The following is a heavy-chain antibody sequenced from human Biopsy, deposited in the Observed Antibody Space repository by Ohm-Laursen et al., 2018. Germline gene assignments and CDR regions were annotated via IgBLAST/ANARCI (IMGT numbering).Heavy chain of an antibody. CDR1: GDSISSYY. CDR3: ARGMRSSGWPYFDS. Sequence: SETLSLTCTVSGDSISSYYWSWIRQPPGQGLEYIGYIYDRGSTANYNPSLESRVTMSVDMPKNQFSLKLSSVTAADTAIYYCARGMRSSGWPYFDSWGQGTLVTVSS. D-gene: IGHD6-19*01. CDR2: IYDRGSTA. V-gene: IGHV4-59*01. J-gene: IGHJ4*02.